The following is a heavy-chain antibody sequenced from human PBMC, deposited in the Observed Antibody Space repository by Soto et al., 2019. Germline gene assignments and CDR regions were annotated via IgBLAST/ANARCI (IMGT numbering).Heavy chain of an antibody. CDR2: ISSSSSTI. CDR3: ASGVTIFRDDAFDI. J-gene: IGHJ3*02. D-gene: IGHD3-3*01. Sequence: GGSLRLSCAASGFTFSSYSMNWVRQAPGKGLEWVSYISSSSSTIYYADSVKGRFTISRDNAKNSLYLQMNSLRAEDTAVYYCASGVTIFRDDAFDIWGQGTMVTVSS. CDR1: GFTFSSYS. V-gene: IGHV3-48*01.